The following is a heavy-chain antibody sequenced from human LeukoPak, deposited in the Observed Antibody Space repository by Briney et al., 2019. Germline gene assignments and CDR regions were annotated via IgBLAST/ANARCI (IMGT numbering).Heavy chain of an antibody. CDR2: ISGSGGST. D-gene: IGHD2-15*01. V-gene: IGHV3-23*01. Sequence: GGSLRLSCAASGFTFSSYAMSWVRQAPGKGLEWVSAISGSGGSTYYADSVKGRFTISRDNSKNTLYLQMNSLRAEDTALYYCAKNIGGSCYSGMDVWGQGTTVTVSS. J-gene: IGHJ6*02. CDR3: AKNIGGSCYSGMDV. CDR1: GFTFSSYA.